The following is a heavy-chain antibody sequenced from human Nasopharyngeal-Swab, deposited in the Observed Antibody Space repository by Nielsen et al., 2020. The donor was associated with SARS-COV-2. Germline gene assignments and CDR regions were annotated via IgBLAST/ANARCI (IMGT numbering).Heavy chain of an antibody. CDR2: ISSSSSYI. CDR3: ARDAPKLFWDRDAFDI. D-gene: IGHD3-10*02. CDR1: GFTFSSYS. J-gene: IGHJ3*02. V-gene: IGHV3-21*01. Sequence: GKSLKISCAASGFTFSSYSMNWVRQAPGKGLEWVSSISSSSSYIYYADSVKGRFTISRDNAKNSLYLQMNSLRAEDTAVYYCARDAPKLFWDRDAFDIWGQGTMVTVSS.